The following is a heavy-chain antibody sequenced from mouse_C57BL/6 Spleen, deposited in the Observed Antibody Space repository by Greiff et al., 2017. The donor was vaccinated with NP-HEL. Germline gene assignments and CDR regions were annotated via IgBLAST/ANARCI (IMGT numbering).Heavy chain of an antibody. D-gene: IGHD4-1*01. CDR1: GYTFTSYW. CDR3: ARKLKGDYFDY. CDR2: IHPNSGST. J-gene: IGHJ2*01. V-gene: IGHV1-64*01. Sequence: QVQLQQPGAELVKPGASVKLSCKASGYTFTSYWMHWVKQRPGQGLEWIGMIHPNSGSTNYNEKFKSKATLTVDKSSSTAYMQLSSLTSEDSAVYYCARKLKGDYFDYWGQGTTLTVSS.